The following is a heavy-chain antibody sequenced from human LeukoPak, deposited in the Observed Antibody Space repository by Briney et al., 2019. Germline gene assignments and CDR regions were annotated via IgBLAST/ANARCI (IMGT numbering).Heavy chain of an antibody. D-gene: IGHD3/OR15-3a*01. Sequence: GGSLRLSCEASGFTFSSYYMSWIRQTPGKGLEWVSYITNRGSTMYYADSVKGRFTISRDNAKNSLYLQMSSLRAEDTAVYYCARDRGLVAPDMGYYFDYWGQGTLVTVSS. CDR3: ARDRGLVAPDMGYYFDY. CDR1: GFTFSSYY. J-gene: IGHJ4*02. CDR2: ITNRGSTM. V-gene: IGHV3-11*01.